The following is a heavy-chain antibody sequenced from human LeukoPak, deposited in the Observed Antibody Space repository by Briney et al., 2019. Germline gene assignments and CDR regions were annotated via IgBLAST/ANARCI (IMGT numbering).Heavy chain of an antibody. CDR3: ARGRAWYYDFWSGSSYGMDV. CDR1: GYTFTSYG. J-gene: IGHJ6*02. Sequence: ASVKVSCKASGYTFTSYGISWVRQAPGQGLEWMGWISAYNGNTNYAQKLQGRVTMTTDTSTSTAYMELRSLRSGDTAVYYCARGRAWYYDFWSGSSYGMDVWGQGTTVTVSS. D-gene: IGHD3-3*01. V-gene: IGHV1-18*01. CDR2: ISAYNGNT.